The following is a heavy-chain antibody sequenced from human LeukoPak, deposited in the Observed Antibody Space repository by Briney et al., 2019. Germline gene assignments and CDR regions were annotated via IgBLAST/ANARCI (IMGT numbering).Heavy chain of an antibody. CDR2: ISGSGGST. D-gene: IGHD5-18*01. CDR1: GFTFSSYA. Sequence: PGGSLRLSCAASGFTFSSYAMSWVRHAPGKGLELVSAISGSGGSTYYADSVKGRFTISRDNSKNTLYLQMNSLRAEDTAVYYCANTYQYVDTAMVTIFDYWGQGTLVTVSS. J-gene: IGHJ4*02. V-gene: IGHV3-23*01. CDR3: ANTYQYVDTAMVTIFDY.